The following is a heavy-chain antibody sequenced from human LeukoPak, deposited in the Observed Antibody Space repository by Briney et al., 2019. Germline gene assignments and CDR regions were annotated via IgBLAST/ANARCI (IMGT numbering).Heavy chain of an antibody. J-gene: IGHJ3*02. D-gene: IGHD4-11*01. CDR3: ASSLRGATVNAFDI. CDR2: ISSSSSYI. CDR1: GFTFSSYS. V-gene: IGHV3-21*01. Sequence: GGSLRLSCAASGFTFSSYSMNWVRQAPGKGLEWVSSISSSSSYIYYADSVKGRFTISRDNAKNSLYLQMNSLRAEDTAVYYCASSLRGATVNAFDIWGQGTMVTVSS.